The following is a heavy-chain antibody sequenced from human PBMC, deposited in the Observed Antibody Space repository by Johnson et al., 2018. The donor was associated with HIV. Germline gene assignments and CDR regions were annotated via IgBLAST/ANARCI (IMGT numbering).Heavy chain of an antibody. CDR2: ISGSDHST. Sequence: EVQLVESGGGLIQPGGSLRLSCAASGFTVGSNSMTWVRHAPGKGLEWVSLISGSDHSTYYADSVTDRFTVSRDSSRNTVYLQMNSLRAEDTAVYYCARAVLWFGDHVFDMWGQGTMVTVSS. D-gene: IGHD3-10*01. J-gene: IGHJ3*02. V-gene: IGHV3-53*01. CDR1: GFTVGSNS. CDR3: ARAVLWFGDHVFDM.